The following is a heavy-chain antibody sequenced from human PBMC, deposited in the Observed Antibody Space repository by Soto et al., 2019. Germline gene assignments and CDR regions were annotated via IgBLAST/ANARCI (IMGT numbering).Heavy chain of an antibody. CDR2: ISAYNGNT. D-gene: IGHD3-10*01. CDR1: GYTFTSYG. CDR3: ARRDGITMVRGVIIPRNYYYMDV. V-gene: IGHV1-18*01. J-gene: IGHJ6*03. Sequence: ASVKVSCKASGYTFTSYGISWVRQAPGQGLEWMGWISAYNGNTNYAQKLQGRVTMTTDTSTSTAYMELRSLRSDDTAVYYCARRDGITMVRGVIIPRNYYYMDVWGKGTTVTVSS.